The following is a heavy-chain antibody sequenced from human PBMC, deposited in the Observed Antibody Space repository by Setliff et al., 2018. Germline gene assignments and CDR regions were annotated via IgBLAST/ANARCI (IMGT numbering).Heavy chain of an antibody. CDR1: GYNFINYW. D-gene: IGHD6-6*01. V-gene: IGHV5-51*01. J-gene: IGHJ4*02. CDR2: IYPSDSDI. Sequence: GESLKISCKGSGYNFINYWIGWVRQMPGKGLEWMGIIYPSDSDIRYSPSFQGPVTISADKSIRTAYLQWSSLKASDTAMYYCARDSGSPLDYWGQGTLVTVSS. CDR3: ARDSGSPLDY.